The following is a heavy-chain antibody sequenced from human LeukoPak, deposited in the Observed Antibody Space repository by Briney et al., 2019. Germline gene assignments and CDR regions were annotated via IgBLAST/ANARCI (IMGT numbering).Heavy chain of an antibody. J-gene: IGHJ3*02. V-gene: IGHV2-5*01. Sequence: SGPTLVKPTQTLTLTCTFSGFSLSTSGVGVGWIRQPPGKALEWLALIYWNDDKRYSPSLKSRLTITKDTSKNQVVLTMTNMDPVDTATYYCAHSPGRGGNRALAFDIWGQGTMVTVSS. CDR1: GFSLSTSGVG. D-gene: IGHD1-14*01. CDR2: IYWNDDK. CDR3: AHSPGRGGNRALAFDI.